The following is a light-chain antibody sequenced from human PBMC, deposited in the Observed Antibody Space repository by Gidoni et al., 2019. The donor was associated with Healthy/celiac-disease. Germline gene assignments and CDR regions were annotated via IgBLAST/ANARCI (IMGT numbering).Light chain of an antibody. CDR2: DVS. CDR1: SSDVGGYNY. Sequence: QSALTQPASVSGSPGQSITISCTGTSSDVGGYNYVSWYQQHPGKATRLMIYDVSNRPSGVSNRFSGSKSGNTASLTISGIQAEDEADYYCSSYTSSSTPPYVFGTGTKVTVL. V-gene: IGLV2-14*03. CDR3: SSYTSSSTPPYV. J-gene: IGLJ1*01.